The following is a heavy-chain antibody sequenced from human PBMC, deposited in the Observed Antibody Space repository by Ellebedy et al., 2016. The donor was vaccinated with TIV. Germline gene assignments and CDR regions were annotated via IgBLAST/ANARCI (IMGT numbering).Heavy chain of an antibody. D-gene: IGHD1-7*01. J-gene: IGHJ5*02. CDR3: AKSGWNYGLPINWFDP. V-gene: IGHV3-33*06. CDR1: GFTFSSYG. Sequence: PGGSLRLSCAASGFTFSSYGMHWVRQAPGKGLEWVAVIWYDGSNKYYADSVKGRFTISRDNSKNTLYLQMNSLRAEDTAVYYCAKSGWNYGLPINWFDPWGQGTLVTVSS. CDR2: IWYDGSNK.